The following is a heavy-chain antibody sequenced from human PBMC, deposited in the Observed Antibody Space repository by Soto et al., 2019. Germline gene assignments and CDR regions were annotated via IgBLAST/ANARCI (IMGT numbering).Heavy chain of an antibody. CDR1: GGSISSGGYY. D-gene: IGHD3-9*01. CDR3: AASDVTPLDILTGIIVR. CDR2: IYYSGST. Sequence: SETLSLTCTVSGGSISSGGYYWSWIRQHPGKGLEWIGYIYYSGSTYYNPSLKSRVTISVDTAKNQFSLKLSSVTAADTAVYYCAASDVTPLDILTGIIVRWGQGTLVTVSS. J-gene: IGHJ4*02. V-gene: IGHV4-30-4*08.